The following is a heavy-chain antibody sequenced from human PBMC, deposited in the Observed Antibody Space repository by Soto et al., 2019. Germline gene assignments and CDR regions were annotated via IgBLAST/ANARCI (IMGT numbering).Heavy chain of an antibody. D-gene: IGHD3-22*01. V-gene: IGHV1-18*01. CDR1: GYTFTSYG. J-gene: IGHJ2*01. CDR3: ARNVGYYYDSSGYHWYFDL. Sequence: QVQLVQSGAEVKKPGASVKVSCKASGYTFTSYGISWVRQAPGQGLEWMGWISAYNGNTNYAQKLQGRVTMTTDTSTGTAYMELRSLRSDDTAVYYCARNVGYYYDSSGYHWYFDLWGRGTLVTVPS. CDR2: ISAYNGNT.